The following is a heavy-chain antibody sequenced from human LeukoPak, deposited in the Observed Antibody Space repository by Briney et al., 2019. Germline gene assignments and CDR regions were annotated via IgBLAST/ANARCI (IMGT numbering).Heavy chain of an antibody. Sequence: GGSLRLSCAASGFTFSSYAMHWVRQASGKGLEWVAVISYDGSNKYYADSVKGRFTISRDNSKNTLYLQMNSLRAEDTAVYYCADKDCWGQGTLVTVSS. CDR1: GFTFSSYA. V-gene: IGHV3-30*04. CDR2: ISYDGSNK. J-gene: IGHJ4*02. CDR3: ADKDC.